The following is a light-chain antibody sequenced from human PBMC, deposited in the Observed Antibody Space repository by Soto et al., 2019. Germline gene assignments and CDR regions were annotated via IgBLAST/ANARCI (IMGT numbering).Light chain of an antibody. CDR1: QSVSSGY. CDR3: QQFGGSRIN. CDR2: GAS. J-gene: IGKJ4*01. V-gene: IGKV3-20*01. Sequence: EIVLTQSPGTLSLSPGERATLSCSASQSVSSGYLAWYQQKPGQAPRLLMSGASSRGTGIPHRFNGSGSGTDFTLTISRLEPEDFAVYYCQQFGGSRINFGGGTKVEIK.